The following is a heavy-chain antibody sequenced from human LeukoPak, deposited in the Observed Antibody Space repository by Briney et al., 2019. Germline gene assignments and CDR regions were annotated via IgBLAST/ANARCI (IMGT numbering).Heavy chain of an antibody. Sequence: GGSLRLSCAASGFTFSSYDMNWVRQAPGKGLEWVSYISRSGSTTYYADSVKGRFTISRDNAKNSLYLQMNSLRAEDTAVYYCARDRSSSWYGEFDYWGQGTLVTVSS. CDR2: ISRSGSTT. CDR3: ARDRSSSWYGEFDY. J-gene: IGHJ4*02. CDR1: GFTFSSYD. V-gene: IGHV3-48*03. D-gene: IGHD6-13*01.